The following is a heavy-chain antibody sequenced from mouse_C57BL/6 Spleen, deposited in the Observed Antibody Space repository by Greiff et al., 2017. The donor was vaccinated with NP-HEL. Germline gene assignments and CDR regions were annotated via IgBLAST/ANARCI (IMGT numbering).Heavy chain of an antibody. D-gene: IGHD1-1*01. CDR2: SSDGGSYT. V-gene: IGHV5-4*01. Sequence: EVKLVESGGGLVKPGGSLKLSCAASGFTFSSYAMSWVRQTPEKRLEWVATSSDGGSYTYYPDNVKGRFTISRDNAKNNLYLQMSHLKSEDTAMYYCAREGIYYYGSSYGYYFDYWGQGTTLTVSS. J-gene: IGHJ2*01. CDR3: AREGIYYYGSSYGYYFDY. CDR1: GFTFSSYA.